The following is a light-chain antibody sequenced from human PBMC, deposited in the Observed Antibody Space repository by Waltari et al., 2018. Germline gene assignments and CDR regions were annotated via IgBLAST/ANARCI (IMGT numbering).Light chain of an antibody. Sequence: DIVMTQSPDSLAASLGERATINCKSSQSVLYSSNNKNYLAWYQQKPGQPPKLLIYWASTRESGVPDRFSGSGSGTDFTLTISSLQAEDVAVYYCQEYYGTPPDTFGQGTKLEIK. CDR2: WAS. CDR3: QEYYGTPPDT. CDR1: QSVLYSSNNKNY. J-gene: IGKJ2*01. V-gene: IGKV4-1*01.